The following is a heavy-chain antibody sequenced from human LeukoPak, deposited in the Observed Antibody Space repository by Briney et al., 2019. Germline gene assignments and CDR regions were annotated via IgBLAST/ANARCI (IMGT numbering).Heavy chain of an antibody. CDR1: GYTFTGYY. J-gene: IGHJ4*02. D-gene: IGHD3-16*01. CDR3: ARDRGITSRHFDY. Sequence: ASVKVSCKASGYTFTGYYMHWVRQAPGQGLEWMGWISAYNGNTNYAQKLQGRVTMTTDTSTSTAYMELRSLRSDDTAVYYCARDRGITSRHFDYWGQGTLVTVSS. CDR2: ISAYNGNT. V-gene: IGHV1-18*04.